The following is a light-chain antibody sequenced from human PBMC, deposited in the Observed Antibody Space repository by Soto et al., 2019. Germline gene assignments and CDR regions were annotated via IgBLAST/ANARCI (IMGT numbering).Light chain of an antibody. CDR2: DDS. Sequence: SYELTQPPSVSVAPGQTARITCGGNNIGSKSVQWYQQKPGQAPVLVVYDDSDRPSGIPERFSGSTSGNTATLTISRVEGGDAADYYCQVWDSSSDHPYVFGTGTKVTVL. V-gene: IGLV3-21*02. J-gene: IGLJ1*01. CDR3: QVWDSSSDHPYV. CDR1: NIGSKS.